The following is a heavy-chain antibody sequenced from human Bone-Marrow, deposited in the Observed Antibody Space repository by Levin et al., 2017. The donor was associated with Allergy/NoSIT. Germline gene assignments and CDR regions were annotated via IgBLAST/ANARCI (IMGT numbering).Heavy chain of an antibody. J-gene: IGHJ4*02. CDR2: KFYSGST. CDR1: GGSISSYY. Sequence: PSETLSLTCTVSGGSISSYYWNWVRQPPGKGLEWIGYKFYSGSTNYSPSLMSRVSISVDTSNKQFSLKLTSVTAADTAVYYCAGGAYYDILTGFLTPSFDYWGQGTLVTVSS. V-gene: IGHV4-59*01. CDR3: AGGAYYDILTGFLTPSFDY. D-gene: IGHD3-9*01.